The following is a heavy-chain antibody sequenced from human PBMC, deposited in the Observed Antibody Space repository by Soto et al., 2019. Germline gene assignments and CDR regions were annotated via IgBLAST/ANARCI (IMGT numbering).Heavy chain of an antibody. CDR1: GFTFSSYA. Sequence: PGGSLRLSCAASGFTFSSYAMSWVRQAPGKGLEWVGRIKSKTDGGTTDYAAPVKGRFTISRDDSKNTLYLQMNSLKTEDTAVYYCTTDSPSYYYDSSGYYNSAFDYWGQGTLVTVSS. J-gene: IGHJ4*02. D-gene: IGHD3-22*01. CDR3: TTDSPSYYYDSSGYYNSAFDY. V-gene: IGHV3-15*01. CDR2: IKSKTDGGTT.